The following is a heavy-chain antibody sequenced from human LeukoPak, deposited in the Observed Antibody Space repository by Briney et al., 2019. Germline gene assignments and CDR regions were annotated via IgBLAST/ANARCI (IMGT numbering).Heavy chain of an antibody. CDR2: IYYSGST. J-gene: IGHJ4*02. V-gene: IGHV4-59*12. CDR1: GGSISSYY. CDR3: ARVSLVRGAPDYYFDY. Sequence: SETLSLTCTVSGGSISSYYWSWIRQPPGKGLEGIGYIYYSGSTNYNPSLKSRVTISVDTSKNQFSLKLSSVTAADTAVYYCARVSLVRGAPDYYFDYWGQGTLVTVSS. D-gene: IGHD3-10*01.